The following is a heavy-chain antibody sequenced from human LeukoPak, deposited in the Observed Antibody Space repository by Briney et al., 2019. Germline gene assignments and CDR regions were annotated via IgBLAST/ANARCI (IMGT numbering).Heavy chain of an antibody. CDR2: ISAYNGNT. J-gene: IGHJ4*02. CDR3: ARYCSTTRCYDLPNFDY. CDR1: GYTFTSYG. Sequence: GASVKVPCKASGYTFTSYGISWVRQAPGQGLEWVGWISAYNGNTNYAQKLQGRVTMTTDTSTSTAYMELRSLRSDDTAVYYCARYCSTTRCYDLPNFDYWGQGTLVTVSS. V-gene: IGHV1-18*01. D-gene: IGHD2-2*01.